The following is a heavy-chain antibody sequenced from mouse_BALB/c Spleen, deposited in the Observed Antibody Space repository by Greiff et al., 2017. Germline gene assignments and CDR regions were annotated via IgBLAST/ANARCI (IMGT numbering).Heavy chain of an antibody. Sequence: VQLKESGPGLVKPSQSLSLTCTVTGYSITSDYAWNWIRQFPGNKLEWMGYISYSGSTSYNPSLKSRISITRDTSKNQFFLQLNSVTTEDTATYYCARDYGNYWGQGTLVTVSA. V-gene: IGHV3-2*02. CDR3: ARDYGNY. CDR1: GYSITSDYA. J-gene: IGHJ3*01. D-gene: IGHD2-1*01. CDR2: ISYSGST.